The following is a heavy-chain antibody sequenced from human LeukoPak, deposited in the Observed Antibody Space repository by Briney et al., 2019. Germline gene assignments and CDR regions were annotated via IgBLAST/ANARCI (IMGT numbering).Heavy chain of an antibody. CDR2: INHSGST. CDR3: ASVYDSSGYYPF. CDR1: GGSFSGYY. Sequence: SETLSLTCAVYGGSFSGYYWSWIRQPPGKGLEWIGEINHSGSTNYNPSLKSQVTISVDTSKNQFSLKLSSVTAADTAVYYCASVYDSSGYYPFWGQGTLVTVSS. V-gene: IGHV4-34*01. J-gene: IGHJ4*02. D-gene: IGHD3-22*01.